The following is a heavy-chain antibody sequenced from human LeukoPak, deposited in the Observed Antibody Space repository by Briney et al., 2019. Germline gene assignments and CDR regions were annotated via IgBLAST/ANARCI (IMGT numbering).Heavy chain of an antibody. V-gene: IGHV3-7*03. D-gene: IGHD3-3*01. CDR3: ATFRFLGT. CDR2: IKPGGNEK. CDR1: EFTFSSYW. Sequence: GGSLRLSCTASEFTFSSYWMSWVRQAPGKGLEWVANIKPGGNEKYYVDSVKGRFTISRDNVKNSLYLQMKSLRAEDTAIYYCATFRFLGTWGQGTMVTVSP. J-gene: IGHJ3*01.